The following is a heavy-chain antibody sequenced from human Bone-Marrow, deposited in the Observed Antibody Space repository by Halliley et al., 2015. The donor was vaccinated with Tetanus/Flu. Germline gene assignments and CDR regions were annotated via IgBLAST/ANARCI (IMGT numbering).Heavy chain of an antibody. D-gene: IGHD3-22*01. Sequence: SLRLSCAASGFTFRSYEMNWVRQAPGKGLEWVSYISSSGSGIYYADSVKGRFTISNDNAKTSLYLQMNSLRADDTAIYFCTRAHRSYNDDSIGYHLDYWGQGTLVTVSS. CDR2: ISSSGSGI. J-gene: IGHJ4*02. CDR1: GFTFRSYE. CDR3: TRAHRSYNDDSIGYHLDY. V-gene: IGHV3-48*03.